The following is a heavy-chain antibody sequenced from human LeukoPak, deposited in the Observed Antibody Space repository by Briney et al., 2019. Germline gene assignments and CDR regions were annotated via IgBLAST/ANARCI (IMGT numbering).Heavy chain of an antibody. CDR1: GGSISSDSYY. CDR2: IHTSGST. Sequence: PSETLSLTCTVSGGSISSDSYYWSWIRQPAGKGLEWIGRIHTSGSTNYNPSLKSRVTMTRDTSTSTVYMELSSLRSEDTAVYYCARAVYDYGDSGSTAYYFDYWGQGTLVTVSS. J-gene: IGHJ4*02. CDR3: ARAVYDYGDSGSTAYYFDY. D-gene: IGHD4-17*01. V-gene: IGHV4-61*02.